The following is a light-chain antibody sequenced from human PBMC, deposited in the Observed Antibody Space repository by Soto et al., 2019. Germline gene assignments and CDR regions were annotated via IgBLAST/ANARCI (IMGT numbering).Light chain of an antibody. CDR2: EVS. CDR3: SSYTSSSTLEV. J-gene: IGLJ1*01. Sequence: QSVLTQPASVSGSPGQSITISCTGTSSDVGGYNYVSWYQQHAGFAPKLIIYEVSNRPSGVSNRFSGSKSGDTASLTISGLQAEDEADYYCSSYTSSSTLEVFGTGTKLTVL. CDR1: SSDVGGYNY. V-gene: IGLV2-14*01.